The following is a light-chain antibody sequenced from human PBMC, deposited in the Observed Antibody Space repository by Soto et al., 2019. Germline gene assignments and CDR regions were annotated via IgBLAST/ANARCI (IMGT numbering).Light chain of an antibody. CDR2: EVS. CDR1: QSLLHITGETF. J-gene: IGKJ5*01. CDR3: MQSTQLHPT. V-gene: IGKV2D-29*02. Sequence: DVVMTQTPLSLSVATGPPASISRKSSQSLLHITGETFLFWYIKKPGQSPQILIYEVSTRVSGVPDRLSGSGSGTDFTLEISRVETDDVGIDYGMQSTQLHPTFGQGTRLEIK.